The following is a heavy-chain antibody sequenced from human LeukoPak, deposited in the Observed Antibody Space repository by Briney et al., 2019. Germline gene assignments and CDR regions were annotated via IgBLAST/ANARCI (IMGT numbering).Heavy chain of an antibody. Sequence: GGSLRLSCTASGFTFSNAWMNWVRQAPGKGLEWIGRIKSKSDGETTNYAAPVKGRFTISRDDAKNTLYLQMNSLKTEDIAVYYCTTDSLFRGDYEAFDIRGQGTMVTVSS. CDR2: IKSKSDGETT. CDR1: GFTFSNAW. J-gene: IGHJ3*02. V-gene: IGHV3-15*01. CDR3: TTDSLFRGDYEAFDI. D-gene: IGHD4-17*01.